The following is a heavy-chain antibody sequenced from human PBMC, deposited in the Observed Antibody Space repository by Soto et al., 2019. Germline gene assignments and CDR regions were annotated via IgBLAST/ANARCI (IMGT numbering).Heavy chain of an antibody. Sequence: EVQLVESGGGLVQPGGSLRLSCAVSGFTFSRYWMNWVRQAPGKGLEWVANIKEDGSEKFYVDSVKGRFTISRDNAKNSLYLQMNSLRAEDTAVYYCARDMSDNGDYGDYWGQGTLVTVSS. CDR3: ARDMSDNGDYGDY. CDR1: GFTFSRYW. CDR2: IKEDGSEK. D-gene: IGHD4-17*01. V-gene: IGHV3-7*01. J-gene: IGHJ4*02.